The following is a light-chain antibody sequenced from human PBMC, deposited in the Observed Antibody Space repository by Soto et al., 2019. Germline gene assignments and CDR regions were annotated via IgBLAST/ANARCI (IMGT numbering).Light chain of an antibody. CDR3: QQYYTYPWT. CDR1: QGISSY. J-gene: IGKJ1*01. CDR2: ATS. V-gene: IGKV1-8*01. Sequence: AIRMTQSPSSLSASTGDRVTIACRASQGISSYLAWFQQKPGRPPKLLMSATSTLQSDVPSRFSGSGSGTDFTLTIGCLQSEDLATYYCQQYYTYPWTFGQGTKVDIK.